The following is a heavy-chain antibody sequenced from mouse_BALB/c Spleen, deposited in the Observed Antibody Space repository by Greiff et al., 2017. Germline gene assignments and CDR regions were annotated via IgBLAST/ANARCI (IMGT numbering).Heavy chain of an antibody. CDR3: ARSGDGYYYAMDY. Sequence: QVQLQQSGAELARPGASVKLSCKASGYTFTDYYINWVKQRTGQGLEWIGEIYPGSGNTYYNEKFKGKATLTADKSSSTAYMQLSSLTSEDSAVYFCARSGDGYYYAMDYWGQGTSVTVSS. J-gene: IGHJ4*01. CDR2: IYPGSGNT. CDR1: GYTFTDYY. D-gene: IGHD2-3*01. V-gene: IGHV1-77*01.